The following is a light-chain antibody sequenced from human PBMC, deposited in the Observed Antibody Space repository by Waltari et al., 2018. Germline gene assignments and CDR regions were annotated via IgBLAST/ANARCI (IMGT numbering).Light chain of an antibody. Sequence: EIVLTQSPGTLSLSPGERATLSCRASQSVTNSYLAWYQQKPGQALRLLIYDASRRATGIPDRFTGSGSGTDFTLTISPLEPEDFAVYYCQQYGSLITFGQGTRLEI. V-gene: IGKV3-20*01. CDR3: QQYGSLIT. J-gene: IGKJ5*01. CDR2: DAS. CDR1: QSVTNSY.